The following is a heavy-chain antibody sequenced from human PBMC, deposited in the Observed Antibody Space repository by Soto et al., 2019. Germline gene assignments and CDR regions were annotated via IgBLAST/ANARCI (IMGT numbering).Heavy chain of an antibody. Sequence: QVQLVESGGGLVKPGGSLRLSCAASGFTFSDYYMSWIRQAPGKGLEWVSYIISSGSTIYYADSVKGRFTISRDNAKNSLYLQMNSMRGEDTAVYYCARDDKGWLSNYYYYYMDVWGKGTTVTVSS. CDR1: GFTFSDYY. D-gene: IGHD6-19*01. CDR3: ARDDKGWLSNYYYYYMDV. CDR2: IISSGSTI. J-gene: IGHJ6*03. V-gene: IGHV3-11*01.